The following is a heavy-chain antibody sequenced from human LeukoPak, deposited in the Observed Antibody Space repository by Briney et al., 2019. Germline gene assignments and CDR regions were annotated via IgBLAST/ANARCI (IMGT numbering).Heavy chain of an antibody. Sequence: RGSLRLSCAASGFSFSSYGMHWVRQAPGKGLEWVAAISYEGSNEYYADSVKGRFTISRDNSKNTLYLQMTSLRAEDTAVYYCAKDGIRYYYDSSGYYGDYWGQGTLVTVSS. J-gene: IGHJ4*02. D-gene: IGHD3-22*01. V-gene: IGHV3-30*18. CDR2: ISYEGSNE. CDR3: AKDGIRYYYDSSGYYGDY. CDR1: GFSFSSYG.